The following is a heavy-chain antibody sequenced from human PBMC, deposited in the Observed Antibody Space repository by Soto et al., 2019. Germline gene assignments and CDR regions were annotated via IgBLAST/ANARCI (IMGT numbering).Heavy chain of an antibody. CDR2: INHSGST. V-gene: IGHV4-34*01. Sequence: PSATLSLTCTVSGGSILSYYWTGIRQPPGKGLEWIGEINHSGSTNYNPSLKSRVTISVDTSKNQFSLKLSSVTDADTAVYYCAREQTSTVVIQWCQRNRVTV. CDR1: GGSILSYY. CDR3: AREQTSTVVIQ. D-gene: IGHD4-17*01. J-gene: IGHJ4*02.